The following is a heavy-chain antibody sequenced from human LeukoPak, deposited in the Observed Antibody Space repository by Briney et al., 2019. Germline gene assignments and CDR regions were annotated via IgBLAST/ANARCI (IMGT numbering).Heavy chain of an antibody. D-gene: IGHD4-17*01. CDR1: GYTFTSYG. J-gene: IGHJ4*02. V-gene: IGHV1-18*01. Sequence: GASVKVSCKASGYTFTSYGISWVRQAPGQGLEWMGWISAYNGNTNYAQKLQGRVTMTTDTSTSTAYMELRSLRSDDTAVYYCARETANDYGDYSLAYWGQGTLVTVSS. CDR2: ISAYNGNT. CDR3: ARETANDYGDYSLAY.